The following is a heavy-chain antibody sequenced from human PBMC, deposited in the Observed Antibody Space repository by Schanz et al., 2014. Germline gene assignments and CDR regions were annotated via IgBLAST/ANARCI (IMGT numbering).Heavy chain of an antibody. J-gene: IGHJ4*02. CDR1: TFTFSSDW. CDR3: ARKVVATIGGYYDN. CDR2: IKEDGSVK. Sequence: EVQLAESGGGLVQPGGSLRLSCVASTFTFSSDWMSWVRQAPGKGLEWVANIKEDGSVKDYVDSVKGRFTISRDNAKNSLYLQMTSLRAEDTAVYYCARKVVATIGGYYDNWGQGTLXTVSS. D-gene: IGHD5-12*01. V-gene: IGHV3-7*05.